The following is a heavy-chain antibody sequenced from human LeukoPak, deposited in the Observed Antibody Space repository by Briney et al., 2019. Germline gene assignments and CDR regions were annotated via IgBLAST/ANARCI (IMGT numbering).Heavy chain of an antibody. CDR1: GGSISSYY. CDR3: ARRRKGYSPTMDV. Sequence: SETLSLTCTVSGGSISSYYWSWIRQPSGKGLEWIGYIYYSGSTNYNPSLKSRVTISVDTSKNQFSLKLSSVTAADTAVYYCARRRKGYSPTMDVWGKGTTVTVSS. V-gene: IGHV4-59*01. D-gene: IGHD5-18*01. J-gene: IGHJ6*03. CDR2: IYYSGST.